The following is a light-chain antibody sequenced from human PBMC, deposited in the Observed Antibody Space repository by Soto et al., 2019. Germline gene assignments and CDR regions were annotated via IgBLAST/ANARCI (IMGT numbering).Light chain of an antibody. CDR3: QKYGSSPPGGGFT. J-gene: IGKJ3*01. CDR2: GAS. CDR1: QSVSSSY. Sequence: EIVLTQSPGTLPLSPAERATLSCRASQSVSSSYLAWYQQKPGQAPRLLIYGASSRATGIPDRFSGSGSGTDFTLTISRLEPEDFAVYYCQKYGSSPPGGGFTFGPGTKVDIK. V-gene: IGKV3-20*01.